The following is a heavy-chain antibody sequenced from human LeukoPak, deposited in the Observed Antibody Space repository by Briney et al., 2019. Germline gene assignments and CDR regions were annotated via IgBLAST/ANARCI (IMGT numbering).Heavy chain of an antibody. D-gene: IGHD2-15*01. J-gene: IGHJ4*02. CDR3: AREGYCSGGSCYDY. Sequence: SVKVSCEASGGTFSSYAISWVRQAPGQRLEWMGGIIPIFGTANYAQKFQGRVTITTDESTSTAYMELSSLRSEDTAVYYCAREGYCSGGSCYDYWGQGTLVTVSS. CDR2: IIPIFGTA. V-gene: IGHV1-69*05. CDR1: GGTFSSYA.